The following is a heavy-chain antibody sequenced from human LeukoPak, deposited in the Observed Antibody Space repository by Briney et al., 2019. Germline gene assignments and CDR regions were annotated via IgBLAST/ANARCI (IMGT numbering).Heavy chain of an antibody. J-gene: IGHJ4*02. CDR1: GGSFSGYY. Sequence: SETLSLTCAVYGGSFSGYYWSWIRQPPGKGLEWIGEINHSGSTNYNPSLKSRVTISVDTSKNQFSLKPSSVTAADTAVYYCARRSWSRIDYWGQGTLVTVSS. D-gene: IGHD6-13*01. CDR3: ARRSWSRIDY. CDR2: INHSGST. V-gene: IGHV4-34*01.